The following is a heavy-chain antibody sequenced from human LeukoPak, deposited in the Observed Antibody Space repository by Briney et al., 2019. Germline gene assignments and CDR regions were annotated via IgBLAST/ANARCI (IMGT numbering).Heavy chain of an antibody. J-gene: IGHJ4*02. CDR3: ARTPHSSNSYFDY. CDR2: FYHSGNT. V-gene: IGHV4-38-2*02. CDR1: GYSISSGYF. D-gene: IGHD2/OR15-2a*01. Sequence: PSETLSLTCTVSGYSISSGYFWAWIRQPPGKGLEWIGAFYHSGNTYYNPPLKNRVTVSVDTSKNQFSLKLSSVTAADTAVYYCARTPHSSNSYFDYWGQGILVTVSS.